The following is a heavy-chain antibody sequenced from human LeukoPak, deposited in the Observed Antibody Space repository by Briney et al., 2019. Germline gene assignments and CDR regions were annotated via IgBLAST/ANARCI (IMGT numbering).Heavy chain of an antibody. CDR3: ARNIVGATFYYYYMDV. V-gene: IGHV3-20*04. D-gene: IGHD1-26*01. J-gene: IGHJ6*03. CDR2: INWNGGST. Sequence: GGSLRLSCAASGFTFDDYGMSWVRQAPGKGLEWVSGINWNGGSTGYADSVKGRFTISRDNAKNSLYLQMNSLRAEDTALYYCARNIVGATFYYYYMDVWGKGTTVTVSS. CDR1: GFTFDDYG.